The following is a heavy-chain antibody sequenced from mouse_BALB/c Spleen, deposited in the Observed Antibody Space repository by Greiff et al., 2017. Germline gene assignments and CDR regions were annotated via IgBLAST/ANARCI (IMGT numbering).Heavy chain of an antibody. D-gene: IGHD3-2*02. CDR1: GYTFTDYA. CDR3: ARGGYGVDY. CDR2: ISTYYGDA. J-gene: IGHJ2*01. Sequence: VQLQQSGAELVRPGVSVKISCKGSGYTFTDYAMHWVKQSHAKSLEWIGVISTYYGDASYNQKFKGKATMTVDKSSSTAYMELARLTSEDSAIYYCARGGYGVDYWGQGTTLTVSS. V-gene: IGHV1S137*01.